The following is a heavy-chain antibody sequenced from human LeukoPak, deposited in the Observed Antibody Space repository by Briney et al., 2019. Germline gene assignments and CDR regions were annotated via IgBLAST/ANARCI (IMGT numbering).Heavy chain of an antibody. Sequence: PGGSLRLSCAASGFSFRNYWMGWVRQAPGKGLEWVANTKPDGSAEYYADSVRGRFSTSRDNANNLLYLQTNSLRAEDTAVYYCARDGGLHTNFDYWGQGALVTVSS. CDR3: ARDGGLHTNFDY. CDR1: GFSFRNYW. J-gene: IGHJ4*02. V-gene: IGHV3-7*01. CDR2: TKPDGSAE. D-gene: IGHD2-15*01.